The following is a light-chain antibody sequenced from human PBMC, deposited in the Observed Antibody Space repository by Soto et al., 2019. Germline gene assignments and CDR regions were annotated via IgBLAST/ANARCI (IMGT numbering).Light chain of an antibody. Sequence: QAVVTQPPSVSGTPGQSVTISCSGSSSNVGTIFVYWYQQIPGTAPKLLIFRNNQRPSGVPDRFSGSKSGTSASLAISGLRSEDEADYYCAAWDDSLSIWVFGGGTQLTVL. CDR3: AAWDDSLSIWV. V-gene: IGLV1-47*01. CDR2: RNN. CDR1: SSNVGTIF. J-gene: IGLJ3*02.